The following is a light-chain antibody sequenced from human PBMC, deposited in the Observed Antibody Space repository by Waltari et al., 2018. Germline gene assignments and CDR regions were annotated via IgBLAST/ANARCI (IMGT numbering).Light chain of an antibody. CDR1: SSDVGSYNL. Sequence: QSALTQPASVSGSPGQSITISCTGTSSDVGSYNLVSWYQHHPGKAPKVMIYEGSERPSGCSNRFSGSKAGNTDSLPISGLQAEDEADYYCCSYAGSSPSVVFGGGTKLTVL. V-gene: IGLV2-23*01. J-gene: IGLJ2*01. CDR2: EGS. CDR3: CSYAGSSPSVV.